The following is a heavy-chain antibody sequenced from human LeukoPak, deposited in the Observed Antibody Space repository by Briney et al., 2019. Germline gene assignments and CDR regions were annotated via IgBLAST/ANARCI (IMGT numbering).Heavy chain of an antibody. Sequence: NLGESLKISCKGSGYSFTSYWIGWVRQMPGKGLEWIGIIYPGDSDTRYSPSFQGQVTISADKSISTAYLQWSSLKASDTAMYYCARYNDFWSGYYPGGHNWFDPWGQGTLVTVSS. CDR2: IYPGDSDT. CDR1: GYSFTSYW. V-gene: IGHV5-51*01. D-gene: IGHD3-3*01. CDR3: ARYNDFWSGYYPGGHNWFDP. J-gene: IGHJ5*02.